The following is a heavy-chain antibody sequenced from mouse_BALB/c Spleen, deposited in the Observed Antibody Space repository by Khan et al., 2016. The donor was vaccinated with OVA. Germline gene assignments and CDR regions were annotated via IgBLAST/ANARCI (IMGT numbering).Heavy chain of an antibody. CDR3: ARTARIKY. Sequence: EVQLQESGPGLVKPSQSLSLTCTVTGYSITSGYGWNWIRQFPGNKPEWMGYISYSGSTNYNPSLKSQISITRDTSKNQFFLQLNSVTTEDTATYYCARTARIKYWGQGTTLTVSS. J-gene: IGHJ2*01. D-gene: IGHD1-2*01. V-gene: IGHV3-2*02. CDR1: GYSITSGYG. CDR2: ISYSGST.